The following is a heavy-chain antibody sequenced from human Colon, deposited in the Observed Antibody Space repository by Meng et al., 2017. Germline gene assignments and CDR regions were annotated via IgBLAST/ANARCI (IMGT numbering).Heavy chain of an antibody. CDR1: GGSVSSGSYY. V-gene: IGHV4-61*01. CDR3: ARGASDYDFDY. J-gene: IGHJ4*02. D-gene: IGHD3-22*01. Sequence: QVQLEGSGPGLVRPSETLSLTFTVSGGSVSSGSYYWSWIRQPPGKGLEWIGYIYYSGSTNYNPSLKSRVTISVDTSKNQFSLKLSSVTAADTAVYYCARGASDYDFDYWGQGTLVTVSS. CDR2: IYYSGST.